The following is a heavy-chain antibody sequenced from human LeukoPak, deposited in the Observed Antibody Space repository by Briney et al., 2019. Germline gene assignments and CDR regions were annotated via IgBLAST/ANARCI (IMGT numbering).Heavy chain of an antibody. D-gene: IGHD5-12*01. Sequence: PSETLSLTCTVSGGSISSYYWSWIRQPPGKGLEWVGYIYNTGSTNYNPSLESRVTISVDTSKNQFSLSLSSVTAADTAVYYCARAVGDYGYGRYFDYWGQGTLVTVSS. CDR2: IYNTGST. V-gene: IGHV4-59*01. CDR3: ARAVGDYGYGRYFDY. CDR1: GGSISSYY. J-gene: IGHJ4*02.